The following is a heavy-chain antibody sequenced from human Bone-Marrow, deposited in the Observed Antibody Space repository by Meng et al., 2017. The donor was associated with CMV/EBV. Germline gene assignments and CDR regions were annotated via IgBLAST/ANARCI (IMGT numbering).Heavy chain of an antibody. Sequence: GESLKISCVASRFIFSNYGMHWVRQAPGKGLEWVAYIRYDGGNRHYADSVMGRFTISRDNSKNTLSLQMNSLRGEDTAVYYCAKVSGGYCSTTSCPPDSWGQGKLVNFAS. CDR1: RFIFSNYG. CDR3: AKVSGGYCSTTSCPPDS. J-gene: IGHJ5*01. V-gene: IGHV3-30*02. D-gene: IGHD2-2*01. CDR2: IRYDGGNR.